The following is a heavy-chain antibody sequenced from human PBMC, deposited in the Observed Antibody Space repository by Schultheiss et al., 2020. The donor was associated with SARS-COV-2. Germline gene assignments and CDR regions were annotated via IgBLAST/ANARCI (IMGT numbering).Heavy chain of an antibody. CDR3: ARRVGATMIDY. CDR1: GGSFSGYY. Sequence: SQTLSLTCAVYGGSFSGYYWSWIRQPPGKGLEWIGSIYYSGSTYYNPSLKSRVTISVDTSKNQFSLKLSSVTAADTAVYYCARRVGATMIDYWGQGTLVTVSS. D-gene: IGHD1-26*01. CDR2: IYYSGST. V-gene: IGHV4-34*01. J-gene: IGHJ4*02.